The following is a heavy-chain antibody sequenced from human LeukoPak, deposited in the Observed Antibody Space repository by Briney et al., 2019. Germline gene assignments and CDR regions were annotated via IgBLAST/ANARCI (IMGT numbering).Heavy chain of an antibody. CDR1: GFTFSSYW. CDR3: ARVGDSSGYSHFYHCMDV. CDR2: IKQDGTGK. Sequence: GGSLRLSCAASGFTFSSYWMNWVRQAPGKGLEWVANIKQDGTGKYYVDSVKGRFTISRDNAKNSLYLQMNSLRAEDTAVYYCARVGDSSGYSHFYHCMDVWGQGATVTVSS. V-gene: IGHV3-7*05. D-gene: IGHD3-22*01. J-gene: IGHJ6*02.